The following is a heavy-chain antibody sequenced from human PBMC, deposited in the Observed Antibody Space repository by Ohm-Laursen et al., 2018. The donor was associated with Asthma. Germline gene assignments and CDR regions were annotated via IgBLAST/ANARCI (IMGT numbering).Heavy chain of an antibody. D-gene: IGHD6-6*01. J-gene: IGHJ6*02. Sequence: SLRLSCSASGFTFSSYGMHWVRQAPGKGLEWVAVISYDGSNKYYADSVKGRFTISRDNSKNTLYLQMNSLRAEDTAVYYCARDQQLVGYYYYYGMDVWGQGTTVTVSS. CDR2: ISYDGSNK. CDR3: ARDQQLVGYYYYYGMDV. CDR1: GFTFSSYG. V-gene: IGHV3-30*03.